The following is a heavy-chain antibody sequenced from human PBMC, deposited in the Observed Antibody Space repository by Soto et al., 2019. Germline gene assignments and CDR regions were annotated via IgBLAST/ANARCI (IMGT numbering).Heavy chain of an antibody. J-gene: IGHJ6*02. D-gene: IGHD2-8*02. Sequence: QVQLQESGPGLVKPSQTLSLTCTVSGDSMRRSDYYWSWIRQAPGKGLEWIGYISHTGNSHYNPSLESRVSISIDTSNHQFSLRLTSMTAADTAVYFCARVGEVVYVPPQSNYYRYGMDVWGQGTTVVVSS. CDR1: GDSMRRSDYY. CDR2: ISHTGNS. CDR3: ARVGEVVYVPPQSNYYRYGMDV. V-gene: IGHV4-30-4*01.